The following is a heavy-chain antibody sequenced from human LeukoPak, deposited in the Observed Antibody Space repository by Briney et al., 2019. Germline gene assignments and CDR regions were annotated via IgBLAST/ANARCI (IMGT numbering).Heavy chain of an antibody. CDR3: ARQIARGYGINFYYMDV. CDR1: GDSINSYTYSSINSTTYY. Sequence: PSETLSLTCTLSGDSINSYTYSSINSTTYYWGWIRQAPGKGLEWIGNIYYGGNTYYNPSLKNQLTISVDTSKNQFSLRLSPVTATDTAVYYCARQIARGYGINFYYMDVWGKGTTVTASS. D-gene: IGHD3-10*01. CDR2: IYYGGNT. J-gene: IGHJ6*03. V-gene: IGHV4-39*01.